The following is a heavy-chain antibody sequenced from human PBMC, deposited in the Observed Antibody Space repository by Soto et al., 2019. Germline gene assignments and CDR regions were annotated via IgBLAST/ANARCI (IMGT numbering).Heavy chain of an antibody. CDR1: GGTISSWY. CDR2: IYYSGST. CDR3: ARRYGSAIDY. V-gene: IGHV4-59*08. J-gene: IGHJ4*02. Sequence: QVQLQESGPGLVKPSENLSLTCTVSGGTISSWYWSWIRQPPGKGLEWIGYIYYSGSTNCNPSLKSRVTISVDTSKNQFSLKLSSLTAADTAVYYCARRYGSAIDYWGQGTLVTVSS. D-gene: IGHD1-26*01.